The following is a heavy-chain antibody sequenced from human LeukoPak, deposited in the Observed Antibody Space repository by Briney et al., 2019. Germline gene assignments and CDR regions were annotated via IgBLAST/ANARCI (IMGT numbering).Heavy chain of an antibody. J-gene: IGHJ6*04. CDR3: AGIPVFGVVLHQEPV. V-gene: IGHV1-69*05. CDR2: IIPIFGTA. D-gene: IGHD3-3*01. CDR1: GGTFSSYA. Sequence: SVKVSCKASGGTFSSYAISWVRQAPGQGLEWMGGIIPIFGTANYAQKLQGRVTMTTDTSTSTAYMELRSLRSDDTAVYFCAGIPVFGVVLHQEPVWGKGTTVTVSS.